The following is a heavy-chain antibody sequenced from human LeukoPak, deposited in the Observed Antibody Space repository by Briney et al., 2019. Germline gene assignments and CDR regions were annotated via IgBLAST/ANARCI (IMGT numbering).Heavy chain of an antibody. D-gene: IGHD2-2*01. Sequence: GGSLRLSCAASGFTFSSYGMHWVRQAPGKGLEWVAVISYDGSNKYYADSVKGRFTISRDNSKNTLFLQMNSLRAEDTAVYYCAKGHCSSTSCYGTGFDYWGQGTLVTVSS. CDR3: AKGHCSSTSCYGTGFDY. V-gene: IGHV3-30*18. J-gene: IGHJ4*02. CDR2: ISYDGSNK. CDR1: GFTFSSYG.